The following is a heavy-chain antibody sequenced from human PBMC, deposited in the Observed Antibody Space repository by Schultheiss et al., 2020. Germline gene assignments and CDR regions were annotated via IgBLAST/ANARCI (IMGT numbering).Heavy chain of an antibody. CDR3: ARGIGYYYDSSGYRGFDY. CDR1: GGSISSSNW. Sequence: SETLSLTCAVSGGSISSSNWWSWVRQPPGKGLEWIGEIYHSGSTNYNPSLKSRVTISVDKSKNQFSLKLSSVTAADTAVYYCARGIGYYYDSSGYRGFDYWGQGTLVNVYS. J-gene: IGHJ4*02. D-gene: IGHD3-22*01. V-gene: IGHV4-4*02. CDR2: IYHSGST.